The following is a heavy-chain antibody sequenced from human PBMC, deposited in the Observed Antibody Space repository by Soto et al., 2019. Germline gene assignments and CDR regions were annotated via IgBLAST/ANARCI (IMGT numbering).Heavy chain of an antibody. J-gene: IGHJ5*02. CDR1: GYTFTHYA. V-gene: IGHV1-3*01. D-gene: IGHD6-13*01. Sequence: QVQLVQSGAEVKKPGASVKVSCTASGYTFTHYAIHWVRHAPGQRLEWMGFINAGSGNTKYSQTFQGRLTFTKDTSASTAYMDLSSLRSEDTAIYYCARGLAAAGAWGQGTLFTVSS. CDR3: ARGLAAAGA. CDR2: INAGSGNT.